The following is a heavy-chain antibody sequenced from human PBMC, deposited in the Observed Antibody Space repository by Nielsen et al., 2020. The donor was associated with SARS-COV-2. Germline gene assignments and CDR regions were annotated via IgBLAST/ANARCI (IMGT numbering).Heavy chain of an antibody. CDR2: IYHSGST. J-gene: IGHJ3*02. CDR3: ARASYGSGKPGAFDI. V-gene: IGHV4-30-2*01. D-gene: IGHD3-10*01. CDR1: GGSISSGGYS. Sequence: SETLSLTCAVSGGSISSGGYSWSWIRQPPGKGLEWIGYIYHSGSTYYNPSLKSRVTISVDRSKNQFSLKLSSVTAADTAVYYCARASYGSGKPGAFDIWGQGTMVTVSS.